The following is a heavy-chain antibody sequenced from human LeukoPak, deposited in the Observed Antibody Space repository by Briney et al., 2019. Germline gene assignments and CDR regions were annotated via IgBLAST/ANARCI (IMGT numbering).Heavy chain of an antibody. CDR1: GITFSSYG. D-gene: IGHD2/OR15-2a*01. V-gene: IGHV3-30*02. CDR3: AKDELVGRPPISRDWFDP. Sequence: PGGSLRLSCAASGITFSSYGMHWVRQAPGKGLEWVAFIRYDGSNKYYADSVKGRFTISRDNSKNTLYLQMNSLRAEDTAVYYCAKDELVGRPPISRDWFDPWGQGTLVTVSS. CDR2: IRYDGSNK. J-gene: IGHJ5*02.